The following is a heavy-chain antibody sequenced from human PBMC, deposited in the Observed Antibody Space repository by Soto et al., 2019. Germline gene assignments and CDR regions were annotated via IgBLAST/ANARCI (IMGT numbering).Heavy chain of an antibody. Sequence: ASVKVSCKASGYSFTTYYIQWVRHAPGHGPEWLGIINPSSGTTRYAQNFQGRVTLTRDTSTSTVYMELTGLRSEDSAVYYCARGPTTVTTAYYYMDVWGKGTTVTVSS. D-gene: IGHD4-17*01. CDR3: ARGPTTVTTAYYYMDV. V-gene: IGHV1-46*01. J-gene: IGHJ6*03. CDR2: INPSSGTT. CDR1: GYSFTTYY.